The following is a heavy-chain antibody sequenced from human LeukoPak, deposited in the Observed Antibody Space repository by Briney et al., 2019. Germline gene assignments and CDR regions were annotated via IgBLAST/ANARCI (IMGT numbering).Heavy chain of an antibody. V-gene: IGHV3-21*01. CDR3: ARETNPAYYDFWSGYYSYQYYGMDV. J-gene: IGHJ6*01. CDR1: GFTFSSYS. D-gene: IGHD3-3*01. Sequence: PGGSLRLSCAASGFTFSSYSMNWVRQALGKGLEWVSSISSSSSYIYYADSVKGRFTISRDNAKNSLYLQMNSLRAEDTAVYYCARETNPAYYDFWSGYYSYQYYGMDVWGQGPAVTVS. CDR2: ISSSSSYI.